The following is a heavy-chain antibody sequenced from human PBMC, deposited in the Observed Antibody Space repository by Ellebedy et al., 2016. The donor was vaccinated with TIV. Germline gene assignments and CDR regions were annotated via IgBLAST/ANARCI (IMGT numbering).Heavy chain of an antibody. J-gene: IGHJ3*02. D-gene: IGHD3-3*01. CDR2: IWFDGSNK. CDR3: ARDGTYYDFWSGYHPTLPSDI. CDR1: GFTFSSYG. V-gene: IGHV3-33*01. Sequence: GESLKISCAASGFTFSSYGMHWVRQAPGKGLEWVAVIWFDGSNKYYADSVKGRFTISRDNSKNTLYLQMNSLRAEDTAGYYCARDGTYYDFWSGYHPTLPSDIWGQGTMVTVSS.